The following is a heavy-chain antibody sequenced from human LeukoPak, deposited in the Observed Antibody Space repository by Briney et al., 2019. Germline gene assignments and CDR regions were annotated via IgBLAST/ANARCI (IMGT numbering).Heavy chain of an antibody. CDR1: RFTFSNYW. D-gene: IGHD2-21*02. CDR2: INSDGSST. CDR3: TRSITGGDYMSAFPI. Sequence: PGGSLRLSCAASRFTFSNYWMYWVRQAPGKGLVWVSRINSDGSSTTYADSVKGRFTISRYNAKNTLYLQMNSLRAEDSAVYYCTRSITGGDYMSAFPIWGQNTVVTLSS. J-gene: IGHJ3*02. V-gene: IGHV3-74*01.